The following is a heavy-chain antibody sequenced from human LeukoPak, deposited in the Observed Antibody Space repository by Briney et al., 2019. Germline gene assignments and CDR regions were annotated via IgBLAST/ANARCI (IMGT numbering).Heavy chain of an antibody. Sequence: PGGSLRLSCAASGFTFSSYDMHWVRQVTGNRLEWVSAIGIAGDTYYLDSVKGRFTISRENAKNSLYLQMNSLRAGDTAVYYCARGGDRDYWGQGTLVTVSS. J-gene: IGHJ4*02. V-gene: IGHV3-13*04. CDR1: GFTFSSYD. CDR3: ARGGDRDY. CDR2: IGIAGDT.